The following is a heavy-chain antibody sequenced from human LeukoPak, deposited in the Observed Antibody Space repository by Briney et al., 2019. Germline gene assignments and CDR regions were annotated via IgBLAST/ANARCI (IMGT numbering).Heavy chain of an antibody. D-gene: IGHD4-23*01. Sequence: ASVKVSCKASGYTFTGYYMHWVRQAPGQGLEWMGRVIPMFDVRDYAEKFQGRITLTADTSTGTAYMELSSLTSDDTAVYYCARDPALEGTEDYRDFGGVESVDAFDVWGQGTMVTVFS. CDR2: VIPMFDVR. CDR3: ARDPALEGTEDYRDFGGVESVDAFDV. CDR1: GYTFTGYY. V-gene: IGHV1-2*06. J-gene: IGHJ3*01.